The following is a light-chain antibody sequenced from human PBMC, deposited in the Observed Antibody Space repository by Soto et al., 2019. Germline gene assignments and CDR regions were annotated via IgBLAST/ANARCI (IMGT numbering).Light chain of an antibody. Sequence: EIVLTQSPGTLSLSPGERATLSCRASQSVSSYLAWYQQKPGQAPRLLIYGASSRATGIPDRFNASGSGTDFNLTISRLEPEDFAVYYCQQYGSSSRTFGQGTKVEIK. CDR1: QSVSSY. CDR3: QQYGSSSRT. CDR2: GAS. V-gene: IGKV3-20*01. J-gene: IGKJ1*01.